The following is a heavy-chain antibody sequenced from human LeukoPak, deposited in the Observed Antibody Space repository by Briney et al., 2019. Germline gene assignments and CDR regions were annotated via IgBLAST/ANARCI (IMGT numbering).Heavy chain of an antibody. Sequence: ASVKVSCKASGYTFTSYGISWVRQAPGQGLEWMGWISAYNGNTNYAQKLRGRVTMTTDTSTSTAYMELSSLRSEDTAVYYCARDRGYSESDAFDIWGQGTMVTVSS. V-gene: IGHV1-18*01. CDR3: ARDRGYSESDAFDI. D-gene: IGHD5-18*01. J-gene: IGHJ3*02. CDR1: GYTFTSYG. CDR2: ISAYNGNT.